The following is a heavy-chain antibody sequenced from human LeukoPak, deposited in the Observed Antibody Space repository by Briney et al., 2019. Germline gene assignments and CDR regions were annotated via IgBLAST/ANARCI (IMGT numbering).Heavy chain of an antibody. CDR1: GFTFSSYG. CDR2: ISGSGGST. CDR3: AKTLSRRQLAHYYYMDV. Sequence: PGGSLRLSCAASGFTFSSYGMSWVRQAPGKGLEWVSAISGSGGSTYYADSVKGRFTISRDNSKNTLYLQMNSLRAEDTAVYYCAKTLSRRQLAHYYYMDVWGKGTTVTISS. D-gene: IGHD6-13*01. J-gene: IGHJ6*03. V-gene: IGHV3-23*01.